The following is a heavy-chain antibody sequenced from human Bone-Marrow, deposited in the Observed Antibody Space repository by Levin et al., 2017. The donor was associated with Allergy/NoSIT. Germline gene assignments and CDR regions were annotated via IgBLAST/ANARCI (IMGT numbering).Heavy chain of an antibody. V-gene: IGHV1-46*01. CDR2: INPSDGIT. CDR1: GYTFTSHY. D-gene: IGHD3-22*01. Sequence: ASVKVSCKASGYTFTSHYMHWVRQAPGQGLEWMGIINPSDGITDYAQKFLGRLTLTRDTSTNTVYMELTSLTSEDTAMYYCARVLDYYDSSAYFDYWGQGTLVTVSS. CDR3: ARVLDYYDSSAYFDY. J-gene: IGHJ4*02.